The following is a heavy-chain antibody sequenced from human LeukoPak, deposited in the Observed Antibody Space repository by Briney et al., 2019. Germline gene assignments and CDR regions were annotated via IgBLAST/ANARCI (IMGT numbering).Heavy chain of an antibody. CDR3: VRDLGGRSGH. J-gene: IGHJ4*02. D-gene: IGHD1-26*01. CDR2: INEDGSTT. V-gene: IGHV3-74*01. Sequence: PGGSLRLSCAASGLTFSSDWMHWVRQVPGKGLVWVSRINEDGSTTNYADSVKGRFTISRDNAKNTLYLQMNSLRAEDTAVYYCVRDLGGRSGHWGQGTLVTVSS. CDR1: GLTFSSDW.